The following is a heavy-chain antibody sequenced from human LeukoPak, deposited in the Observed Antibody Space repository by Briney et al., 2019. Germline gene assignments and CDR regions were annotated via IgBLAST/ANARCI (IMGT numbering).Heavy chain of an antibody. CDR3: TRDRVVVPAAVYFDY. CDR1: GFTFSNAW. Sequence: GGSLRLSCAASGFTFSNAWMSWVRQAPGKGLEWVGRIKSKTDGGTTDYAAPVKGRFTISRDDSKNTLYLQMNSLKTEDTAVYYCTRDRVVVPAAVYFDYWGQGTLVTVSS. J-gene: IGHJ4*02. D-gene: IGHD2-2*01. V-gene: IGHV3-15*01. CDR2: IKSKTDGGTT.